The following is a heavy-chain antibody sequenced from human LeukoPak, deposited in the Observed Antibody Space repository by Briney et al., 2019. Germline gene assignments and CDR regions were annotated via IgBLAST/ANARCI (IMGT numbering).Heavy chain of an antibody. J-gene: IGHJ4*02. CDR2: MNPNSGNT. CDR1: GYTFTSYD. Sequence: GASVTVSCKASGYTFTSYDINWVRQATGQGLEWMGWMNPNSGNTGYAQKFQGRVTMTRNTSISTAYMELSSLRSEDTAVYYCARDRRYSGSRGDYWGQGTLVTVSS. D-gene: IGHD1-26*01. V-gene: IGHV1-8*01. CDR3: ARDRRYSGSRGDY.